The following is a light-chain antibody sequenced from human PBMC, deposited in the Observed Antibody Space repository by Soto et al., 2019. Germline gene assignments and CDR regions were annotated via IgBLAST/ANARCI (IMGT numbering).Light chain of an antibody. CDR1: QGISSY. Sequence: QLTQSPSSLSAPVGDRVTITCRASQGISSYLAWYQQKPGEAPDLLIYAASTLQSGVPSRFSGSGSGTDFTVTISSLQPEDFATYYCQQLDSYLTFGGGTKVDIK. CDR3: QQLDSYLT. V-gene: IGKV1-9*01. CDR2: AAS. J-gene: IGKJ4*01.